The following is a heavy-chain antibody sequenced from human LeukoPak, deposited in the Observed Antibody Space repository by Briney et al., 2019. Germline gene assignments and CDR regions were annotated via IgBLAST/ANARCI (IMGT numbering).Heavy chain of an antibody. CDR3: ARMRYFDWLPKYRYYYYYMDV. D-gene: IGHD3-9*01. CDR1: GGSISSSNYY. J-gene: IGHJ6*03. V-gene: IGHV4-39*01. Sequence: SETLSLTCTVSGGSISSSNYYWGWIRQPPGKGLEWLGSIYYGGNTHYNPSLKTRVSIDVDTSKNQFSLKLSSVTAADTAVYYCARMRYFDWLPKYRYYYYYMDVWGKGTTVTVSS. CDR2: IYYGGNT.